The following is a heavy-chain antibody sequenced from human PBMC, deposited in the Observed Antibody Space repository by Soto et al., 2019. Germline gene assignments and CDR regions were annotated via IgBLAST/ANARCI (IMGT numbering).Heavy chain of an antibody. V-gene: IGHV3-15*01. Sequence: GGSLRLSCAASGFTFSNAWMSWVRQAPGKGLEWVGRIKSKTDGATTDYAAPVKGRFTISRDDSKNTLYLQMSSLKTEDTAVYYCTAVLGARRVGATPSVDYWGQGTLVTVSS. CDR2: IKSKTDGATT. J-gene: IGHJ4*02. CDR3: TAVLGARRVGATPSVDY. D-gene: IGHD1-26*01. CDR1: GFTFSNAW.